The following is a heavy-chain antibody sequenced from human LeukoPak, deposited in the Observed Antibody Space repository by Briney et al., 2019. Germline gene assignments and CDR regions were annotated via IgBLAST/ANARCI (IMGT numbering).Heavy chain of an antibody. CDR2: ISSNGGST. V-gene: IGHV3-64*01. CDR1: GFTFSSYA. J-gene: IGHJ4*02. D-gene: IGHD3-10*01. Sequence: PGGSLRLSCAASGFTFSSYAMHWVRQAPGKGLEYVSAISSNGGSTYYANSVKGRFTISRDNSKNTLYLQMGSLRAEDMAVYYCARDAYGSGSQYFDYWGQGTLVTVSS. CDR3: ARDAYGSGSQYFDY.